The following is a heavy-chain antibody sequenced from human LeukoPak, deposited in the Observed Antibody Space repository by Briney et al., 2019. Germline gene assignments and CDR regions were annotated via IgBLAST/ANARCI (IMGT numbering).Heavy chain of an antibody. CDR2: ISSSGGRT. D-gene: IGHD2-21*01. V-gene: IGHV3-23*01. J-gene: IGHJ4*02. Sequence: PGGSLRLSCAASGFTFSSYAMSWVRQAPGKGLEWVSAISSSGGRTYYADSVKGRFTISRDNSKNTLYPQMNSLRAEDTAVYYCAKDIVVVPPATFFDYWGQGTLVTVSS. CDR1: GFTFSSYA. CDR3: AKDIVVVPPATFFDY.